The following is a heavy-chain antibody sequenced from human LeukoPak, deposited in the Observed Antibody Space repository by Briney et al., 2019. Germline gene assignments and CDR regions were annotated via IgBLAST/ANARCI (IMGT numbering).Heavy chain of an antibody. J-gene: IGHJ4*02. CDR3: ARGGYSSSPHYFDY. CDR1: GGSISSYY. V-gene: IGHV4-38-2*02. D-gene: IGHD6-6*01. CDR2: IYHSGST. Sequence: PSETLSLTCTVSGGSISSYYWSWIRQPPGKGLEWIGSIYHSGSTYYNPSLKSRVTISVDTSKNQLSLKLSSVTAADTAVYYCARGGYSSSPHYFDYWGQGTLVTVSS.